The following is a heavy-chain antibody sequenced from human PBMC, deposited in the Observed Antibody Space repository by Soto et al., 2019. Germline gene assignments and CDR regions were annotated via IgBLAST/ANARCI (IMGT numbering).Heavy chain of an antibody. D-gene: IGHD2-15*01. CDR3: ARASGGYCSGGSCYFDY. CDR2: INPSGGSA. Sequence: QVQLVQSGAEVKNPGASVKVSCKASGYTFTSYYIHWVRQARGQGLEWMGIINPSGGSARYEQKFQGRVAMTRDTSTSTVYMELSSLRSEDTAMFYCARASGGYCSGGSCYFDYWGQGTLVTVSS. V-gene: IGHV1-46*01. CDR1: GYTFTSYY. J-gene: IGHJ4*02.